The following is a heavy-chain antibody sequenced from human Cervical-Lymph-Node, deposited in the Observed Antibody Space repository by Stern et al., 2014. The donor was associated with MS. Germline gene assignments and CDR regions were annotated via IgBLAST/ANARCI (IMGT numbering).Heavy chain of an antibody. CDR3: ARDGDPCNGGSCSYSYYYGMDV. CDR2: INAGGGDP. J-gene: IGHJ6*02. CDR1: GYTFTRHS. D-gene: IGHD2-15*01. V-gene: IGHV1-3*01. Sequence: QLVQSGAEVKKPGASVKVSCKASGYTFTRHSIYWVRQAPGQRLEWMGWINAGGGDPKYSQKFQGRVTITRDTSASTLSMELSSLTSEDTAVYSCARDGDPCNGGSCSYSYYYGMDVWGQGPRSASP.